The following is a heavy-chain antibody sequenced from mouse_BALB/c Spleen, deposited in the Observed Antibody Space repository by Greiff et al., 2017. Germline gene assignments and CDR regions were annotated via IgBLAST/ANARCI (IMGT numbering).Heavy chain of an antibody. D-gene: IGHD6-1*01. J-gene: IGHJ2*01. CDR1: GYAFTNYL. CDR3: ARCGYYFDY. Sequence: QVQLQQSGAELVRPGTSVKVSCKASGYAFTNYLIEWVKQRPGQGLEWIGVINPGSGGTNYNEKFKGKATLTADKSSSTAYMQLSSLTSDDSAVYFCARCGYYFDYWGQGTTLTVSS. V-gene: IGHV1-54*01. CDR2: INPGSGGT.